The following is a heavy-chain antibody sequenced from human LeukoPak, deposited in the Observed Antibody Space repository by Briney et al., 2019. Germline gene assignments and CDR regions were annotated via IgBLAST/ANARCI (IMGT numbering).Heavy chain of an antibody. V-gene: IGHV3-30*14. CDR2: ISHQGSNE. J-gene: IGHJ4*02. CDR3: ARVHDTTGYYHYFDS. Sequence: PGGSLRLSCEASGFTFSTYPMHWFRQAPDKGLDFVTMISHQGSNEYYADSVKGRFTISRDNSKNTVYLQMNNPRVEDTAIYYCARVHDTTGYYHYFDSWGQGTLVTVSS. CDR1: GFTFSTYP. D-gene: IGHD3-9*01.